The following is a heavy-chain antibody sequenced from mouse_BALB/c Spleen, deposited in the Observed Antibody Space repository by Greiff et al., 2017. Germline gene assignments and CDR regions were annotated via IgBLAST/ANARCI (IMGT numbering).Heavy chain of an antibody. CDR2: IWAGGST. D-gene: IGHD4-1*01. V-gene: IGHV2-9*02. Sequence: VQRVESGPGLVAPSQSLSITCTVSGFSLTSYGVHWVRQPPGKGLEWLGVIWAGGSTNYNSALMSRLSISKDNSKSQVFLKMNSLQTDDTAMYYCARDMRWEFAYWGQGTLVTVSA. CDR3: ARDMRWEFAY. CDR1: GFSLTSYG. J-gene: IGHJ3*01.